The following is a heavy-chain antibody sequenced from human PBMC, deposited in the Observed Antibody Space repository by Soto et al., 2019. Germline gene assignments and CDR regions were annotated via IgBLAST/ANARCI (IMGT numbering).Heavy chain of an antibody. CDR1: GFTFDDYT. CDR3: AKDNPGLWNPDVGLSTDASHGAFDI. J-gene: IGHJ3*02. Sequence: GGSLRLSCAASGFTFDDYTMHWVHQAPGKGLEWVSLISWDGGSTYYADSVKGRFTISRDNSKNSLYLQMNSLRTEDTALYYCAKDNPGLWNPDVGLSTDASHGAFDIWGQGTMVTVSS. CDR2: ISWDGGST. V-gene: IGHV3-43*01. D-gene: IGHD1-1*01.